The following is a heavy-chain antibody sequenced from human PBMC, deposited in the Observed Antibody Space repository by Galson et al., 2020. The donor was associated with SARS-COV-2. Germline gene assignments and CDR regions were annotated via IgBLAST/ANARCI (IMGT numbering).Heavy chain of an antibody. CDR3: AKGDGKTIFGVNYYYYYMDV. D-gene: IGHD3-3*01. CDR1: GFTFSIYA. J-gene: IGHJ6*03. CDR2: IGGSGGST. V-gene: IGHV3-23*01. Sequence: GALRLSCAASGFTFSIYAMSWVRQAPGKGLEWVSGIGGSGGSTYYADSVKGRFTISGDNSRNTLYLQMNSLRAEATAVYYCAKGDGKTIFGVNYYYYYMDVWGKGTTVTVSS.